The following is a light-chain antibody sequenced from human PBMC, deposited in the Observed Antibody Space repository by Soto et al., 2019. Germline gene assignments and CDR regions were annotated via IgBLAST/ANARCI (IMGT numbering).Light chain of an antibody. CDR1: QSLLHSNGYNY. CDR3: MQALQIGWT. CDR2: LGS. Sequence: DIVMTQSPLSLPVTPGEPASISCRSSQSLLHSNGYNYLDWYLQKPGQSPQLLIYLGSNRASGVPDRFSGSGSGTDFTLKISRVEAEDVGVYYCMQALQIGWTFGQGTKLEIK. V-gene: IGKV2-28*01. J-gene: IGKJ2*02.